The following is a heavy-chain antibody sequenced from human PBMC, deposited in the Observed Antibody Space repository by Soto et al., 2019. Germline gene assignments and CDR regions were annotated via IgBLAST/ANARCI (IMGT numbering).Heavy chain of an antibody. CDR3: ARGTVRGVIYYYYMDV. J-gene: IGHJ6*03. V-gene: IGHV3-33*01. Sequence: GGSLRLSCAASGFTFSSYGMHWVRQAPGKGLEWVAVIWYDGSNKYYADSVKGRFTISRDNSKNTLYLQMNSLRAEDTAVYYCARGTVRGVIYYYYMDVWGKGTTVTVSS. CDR1: GFTFSSYG. D-gene: IGHD3-10*01. CDR2: IWYDGSNK.